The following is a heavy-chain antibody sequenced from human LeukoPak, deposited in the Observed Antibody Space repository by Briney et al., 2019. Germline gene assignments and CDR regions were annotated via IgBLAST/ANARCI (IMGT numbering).Heavy chain of an antibody. CDR1: GGTFSSYA. D-gene: IGHD2-15*01. V-gene: IGHV1-69*04. Sequence: ASVKVSCKASGGTFSSYAISWVRQAPGQGLEWMGRIIPILGIANYAQKFQGRVTITADKSTSTAYMELSSLRSEDTAVYYCARERTTGSFGGYFDYWGQGTLVTVSS. J-gene: IGHJ4*02. CDR2: IIPILGIA. CDR3: ARERTTGSFGGYFDY.